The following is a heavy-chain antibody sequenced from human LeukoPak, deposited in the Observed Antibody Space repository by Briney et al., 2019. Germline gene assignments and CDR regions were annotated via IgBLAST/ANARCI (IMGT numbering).Heavy chain of an antibody. D-gene: IGHD3-9*01. Sequence: GGSLRLSCAASGFTFSSYAMSWVRQAPGKGLEWVSAISGSGGSTYYADSVKGRFTISRDNSKNTLYLQMNSLRAADTAVYYCAKGGRYYDILTGYSPYYFDYWGQGSLVTVSS. CDR2: ISGSGGST. J-gene: IGHJ4*02. CDR3: AKGGRYYDILTGYSPYYFDY. V-gene: IGHV3-23*01. CDR1: GFTFSSYA.